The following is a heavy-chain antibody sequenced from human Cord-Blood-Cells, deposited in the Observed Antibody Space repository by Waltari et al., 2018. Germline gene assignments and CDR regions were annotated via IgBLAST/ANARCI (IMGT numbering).Heavy chain of an antibody. CDR2: IKQDGSEK. CDR1: GFTFSSYW. V-gene: IGHV3-7*01. CDR3: ATRRNDFWSGYPFDY. D-gene: IGHD3-3*01. Sequence: EVQLVESGGGLVPPGGSLSLSCAASGFTFSSYWMSWLRQAPGKGLEWVANIKQDGSEKYYVDSVKARFPISRHHAKNSLYLQMNSLRAEDTAVYYCATRRNDFWSGYPFDYWGQGTLVTVSS. J-gene: IGHJ4*02.